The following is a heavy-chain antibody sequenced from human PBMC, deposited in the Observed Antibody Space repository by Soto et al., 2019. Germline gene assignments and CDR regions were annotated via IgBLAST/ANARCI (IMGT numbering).Heavy chain of an antibody. Sequence: PGGSLRLSCAASGFTFSNYAMTWVRQAPGKGLEWVSAISGSGGSTYYADSVKGRFTISRDNSKNTLYLQMFSLRAEDTAVYYCAKDEGAVGPAALGYWGEGTLVTVYS. J-gene: IGHJ4*02. D-gene: IGHD2-2*01. CDR3: AKDEGAVGPAALGY. V-gene: IGHV3-23*01. CDR1: GFTFSNYA. CDR2: ISGSGGST.